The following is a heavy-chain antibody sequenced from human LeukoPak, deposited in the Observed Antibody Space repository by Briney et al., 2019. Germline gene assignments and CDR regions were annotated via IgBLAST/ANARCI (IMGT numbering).Heavy chain of an antibody. J-gene: IGHJ5*02. D-gene: IGHD2-21*02. Sequence: SQTLSLTCTVSGGSISSGSYYRSWIRQPAGKGLEWIGRIYTSGSTNYNPSLKSRVTISVDTSKNQFSLKLSSVTAADTAVYYCARERVWRYCGGDSCGWFDPWGQGTLVTVSS. V-gene: IGHV4-61*02. CDR1: GGSISSGSYY. CDR2: IYTSGST. CDR3: ARERVWRYCGGDSCGWFDP.